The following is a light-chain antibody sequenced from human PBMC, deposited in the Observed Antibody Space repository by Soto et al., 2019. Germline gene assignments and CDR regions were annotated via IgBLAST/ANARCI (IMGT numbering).Light chain of an antibody. J-gene: IGKJ3*01. Sequence: AIQLTQSPSSLSASVGDRVTITCRASQGISSALARYQQKPGKAPKLLIYDASSLESGVPSRFSGSGSGTDFTLTISSLQPEDFATYYCQQFNSYPQFTFGPGTKVDIK. CDR3: QQFNSYPQFT. CDR2: DAS. CDR1: QGISSA. V-gene: IGKV1-13*02.